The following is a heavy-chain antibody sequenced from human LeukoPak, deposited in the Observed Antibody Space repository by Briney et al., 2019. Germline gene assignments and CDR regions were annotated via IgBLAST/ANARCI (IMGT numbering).Heavy chain of an antibody. CDR2: ILTSGST. Sequence: GGSLRLSCAVSDFSVNTNFMNWVRQAPGKGLEWVSVILTSGSTYYADSVKGRFTISRDNAKNSLYLQMNSLRAEDTAVYYCARDGHYDILTGYFQDWGQGTLVTVSS. V-gene: IGHV3-53*01. D-gene: IGHD3-9*01. J-gene: IGHJ1*01. CDR1: DFSVNTNF. CDR3: ARDGHYDILTGYFQD.